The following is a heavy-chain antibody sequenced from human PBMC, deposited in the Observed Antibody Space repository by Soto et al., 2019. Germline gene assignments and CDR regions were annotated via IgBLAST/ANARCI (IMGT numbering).Heavy chain of an antibody. V-gene: IGHV4-34*01. Sequence: QVQLQQWGAGLLKPSETLSLTCAVYGGSFSGYYWSWIRQPPGKGLEWIGEINHRGSTNYNPSHTSRVTISVDTSKTQYSLKLSSVTXADTAXYYCARAARLRLRYFDYCGQGTLVTVSS. D-gene: IGHD4-17*01. J-gene: IGHJ4*02. CDR2: INHRGST. CDR1: GGSFSGYY. CDR3: ARAARLRLRYFDY.